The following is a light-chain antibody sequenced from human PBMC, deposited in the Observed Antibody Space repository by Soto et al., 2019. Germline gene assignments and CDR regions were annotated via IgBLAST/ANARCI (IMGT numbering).Light chain of an antibody. V-gene: IGKV1-39*01. Sequence: IQMTQSPSSLSASVGDRVTITCRASQSITTYLNWYQQKPGKAPNILIYGASTLQSGVPSRFSGSGSGTNFTLTISSLQPEDFATYYCQQSYSAPPTFGQGTKVDIK. CDR1: QSITTY. CDR3: QQSYSAPPT. CDR2: GAS. J-gene: IGKJ1*01.